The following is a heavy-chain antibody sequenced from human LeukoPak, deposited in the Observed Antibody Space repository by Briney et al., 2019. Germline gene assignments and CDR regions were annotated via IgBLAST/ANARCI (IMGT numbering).Heavy chain of an antibody. V-gene: IGHV1-69*13. D-gene: IGHD2-2*01. CDR2: IIPIFGTA. CDR1: GGTFSSYA. J-gene: IGHJ6*02. Sequence: SVKVSCKASGGTFSSYAISWVRQAPGQGLEWMGGIIPIFGTANYAQKFQGRVTITADESTSTAYMELSSLRSEDTAVYYCARDIRQHYYYYGMDVWGQGTTVTVSS. CDR3: ARDIRQHYYYYGMDV.